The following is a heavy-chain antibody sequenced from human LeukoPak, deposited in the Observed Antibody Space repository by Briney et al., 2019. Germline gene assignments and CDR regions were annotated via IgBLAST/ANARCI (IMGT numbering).Heavy chain of an antibody. V-gene: IGHV3-48*03. Sequence: PGGSLRLSCAASGFTFSSYEMNWVRQAPGKGLEWVSYISSSGSTIYYADSVKGRFTISRDNAKNSLYLQMNSLRAEDTAVYCCARADPHYYDSSGYYRSDALDIWGQGTMITVSS. J-gene: IGHJ3*02. CDR2: ISSSGSTI. CDR3: ARADPHYYDSSGYYRSDALDI. CDR1: GFTFSSYE. D-gene: IGHD3-22*01.